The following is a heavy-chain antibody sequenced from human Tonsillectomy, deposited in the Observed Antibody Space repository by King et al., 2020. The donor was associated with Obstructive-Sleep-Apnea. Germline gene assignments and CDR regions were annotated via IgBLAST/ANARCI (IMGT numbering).Heavy chain of an antibody. Sequence: QLQESGPGLVKPSQTLSLTCTVSGGSISSGGYYWSWIRQHPGKGLEWIGYIYYSGSTYYNPSLKSRVTISVDTAKNQFSLKLSSVTAADTAVYYCARDRVTMVRGVIINPAIYYGMDVWGQGTTVTVSS. J-gene: IGHJ6*02. V-gene: IGHV4-31*03. D-gene: IGHD3-10*01. CDR3: ARDRVTMVRGVIINPAIYYGMDV. CDR1: GGSISSGGYY. CDR2: IYYSGST.